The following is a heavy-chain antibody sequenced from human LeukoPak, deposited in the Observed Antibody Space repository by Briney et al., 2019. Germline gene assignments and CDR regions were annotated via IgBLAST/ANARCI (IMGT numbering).Heavy chain of an antibody. V-gene: IGHV3-23*01. Sequence: PGGSLRLSCAASGFTFSSYAMSWVRQAPGKGLEWVSAISGSGGSTYYADSVKGRFTISRDNAKNSLYLQMNSLRAEDTAVYFCARDGDDRPPGVDWGQGTLVTVSS. CDR3: ARDGDDRPPGVD. D-gene: IGHD3-10*01. J-gene: IGHJ4*02. CDR1: GFTFSSYA. CDR2: ISGSGGST.